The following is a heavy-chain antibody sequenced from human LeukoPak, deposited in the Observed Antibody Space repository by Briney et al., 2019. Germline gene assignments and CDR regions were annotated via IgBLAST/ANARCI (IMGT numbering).Heavy chain of an antibody. Sequence: ASVKVSCKASGYTFTYGISWVRQAPGQGLEWMGWISAYNDNTNYAQKLQGRVTMTTDTSTSTAYMELRSLRSDDTAVYYCARLDSSWYSDAFDIWGQGTMVTVSS. V-gene: IGHV1-18*01. CDR3: ARLDSSWYSDAFDI. CDR2: ISAYNDNT. D-gene: IGHD6-13*01. CDR1: GYTFTYG. J-gene: IGHJ3*02.